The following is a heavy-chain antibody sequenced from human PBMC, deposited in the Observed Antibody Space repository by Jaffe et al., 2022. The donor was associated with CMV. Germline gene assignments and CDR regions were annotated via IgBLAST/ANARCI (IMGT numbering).Heavy chain of an antibody. CDR3: AKERLTYYYDSSAFDY. CDR2: ISYDGSNK. D-gene: IGHD3-22*01. Sequence: QVQLVESGGGVVQPGRSLRLSCAASGFTFSSYGMHWVRQAPGKGLEWVAVISYDGSNKYYADSVKGRFTISRDNSKNTLYLQMNSLRAEDTAVYYCAKERLTYYYDSSAFDYWGQGTLVTVSS. J-gene: IGHJ4*02. V-gene: IGHV3-30*18. CDR1: GFTFSSYG.